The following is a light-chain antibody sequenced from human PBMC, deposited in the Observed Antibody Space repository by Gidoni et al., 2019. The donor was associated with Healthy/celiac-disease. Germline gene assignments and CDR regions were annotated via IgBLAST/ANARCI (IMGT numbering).Light chain of an antibody. V-gene: IGLV2-23*02. Sequence: QSALTQPASVSGSPGQSITISCTGTSSDVVSYNLVSWYQQHPVKSPKLMLYEVSKRPSGVSNRFSGSKSGNTASLTISGLQAEDEAYYYCCSYAGSSTYVVFGGGTKLTVL. CDR2: EVS. CDR3: CSYAGSSTYVV. CDR1: SSDVVSYNL. J-gene: IGLJ2*01.